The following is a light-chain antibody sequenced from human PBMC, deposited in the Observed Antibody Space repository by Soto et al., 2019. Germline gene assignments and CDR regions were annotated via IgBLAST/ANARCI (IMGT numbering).Light chain of an antibody. CDR1: QGIGST. Sequence: EIVLTQSPAALSVSPGERVTLSCTASQGIGSTLAWYQQKPGQSPRLLIYDSSTRAIGIPSRFSGSRSGTEFTLYINGLQSEDFEVYYCHRYNNWPLTCGGGTKVDIK. CDR3: HRYNNWPLT. CDR2: DSS. J-gene: IGKJ4*01. V-gene: IGKV3-15*01.